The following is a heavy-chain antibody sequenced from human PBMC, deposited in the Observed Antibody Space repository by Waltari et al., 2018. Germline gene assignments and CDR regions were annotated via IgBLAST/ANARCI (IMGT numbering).Heavy chain of an antibody. D-gene: IGHD6-19*01. Sequence: QVQLQESGPGLVKPSETLSLTCAVSGYSISSGYYWGWIRQPPGKGLEWIGSIYHSGSTYYYPSLKSRVTISVDTSKNQCSLKLSSVTAADTAVYYCARQGDSSSPQEGGSSGWDYWGQGTLVTVSS. CDR3: ARQGDSSSPQEGGSSGWDY. V-gene: IGHV4-38-2*01. CDR1: GYSISSGYY. J-gene: IGHJ4*02. CDR2: IYHSGST.